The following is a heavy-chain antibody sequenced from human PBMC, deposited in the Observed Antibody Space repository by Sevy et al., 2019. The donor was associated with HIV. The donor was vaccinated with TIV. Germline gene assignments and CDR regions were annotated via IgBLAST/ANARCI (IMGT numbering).Heavy chain of an antibody. CDR3: ARSSSAYPYHFDY. CDR1: GGSISTDLYS. J-gene: IGHJ4*02. V-gene: IGHV4-30-2*01. Sequence: SETLSRTCAVSGGSISTDLYSWNWIRQPPGKGLEWIGYIFHSGNTYYSPSLMSRVTISIDRSKNQFSLNLSSVTAADTAVYYCARSSSAYPYHFDYWGQRTLVTVSS. CDR2: IFHSGNT.